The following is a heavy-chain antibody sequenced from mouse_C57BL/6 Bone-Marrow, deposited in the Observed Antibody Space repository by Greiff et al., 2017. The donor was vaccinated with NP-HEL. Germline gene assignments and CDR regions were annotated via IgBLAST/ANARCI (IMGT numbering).Heavy chain of an antibody. V-gene: IGHV1-78*01. CDR3: ARSSYYYGSSPGGYAMDY. D-gene: IGHD1-1*01. Sequence: VQLQQSDAELVKPGASVKISCKVSGYTFTDHTIHWMKQRPEQGLEWIGSIYPRDGSTKYNEKFKGKATLTADKSSSTAYMQLNSLTSEDSAVYFCARSSYYYGSSPGGYAMDYWGQGTSVTVSS. J-gene: IGHJ4*01. CDR2: IYPRDGST. CDR1: GYTFTDHT.